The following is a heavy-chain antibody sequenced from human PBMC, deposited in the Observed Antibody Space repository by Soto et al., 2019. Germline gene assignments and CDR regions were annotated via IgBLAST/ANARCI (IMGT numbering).Heavy chain of an antibody. V-gene: IGHV3-23*01. CDR2: IPYSGGST. CDR1: GFTFNSYA. D-gene: IGHD3-16*01. Sequence: DVQLLESGGGLVQPGGSLRLSCAASGFTFNSYAMTWVRQAPGKGLEWVSSIPYSGGSTYYADSVKGRFTISRDNSKNPLYLQMNSLRAEDTALYYCAKDLPGERLPTCFDSWGQGTLVTVSS. J-gene: IGHJ5*01. CDR3: AKDLPGERLPTCFDS.